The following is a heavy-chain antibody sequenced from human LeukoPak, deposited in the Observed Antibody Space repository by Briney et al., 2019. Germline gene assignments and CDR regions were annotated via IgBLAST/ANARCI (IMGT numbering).Heavy chain of an antibody. CDR3: ARHQDGMVRGVLYYMDV. CDR2: IYYSGIT. J-gene: IGHJ6*03. V-gene: IGHV4-39*01. D-gene: IGHD3-10*01. CDR1: GASISSSDRY. Sequence: PSETLSLTCTVSGASISSSDRYWGWIRQPPGKGLEWIGSIYYSGITYHNPSLKSRVTISVDTSNNQFSLKMSSVTAADTAVYFCARHQDGMVRGVLYYMDVWGKGTTVIISS.